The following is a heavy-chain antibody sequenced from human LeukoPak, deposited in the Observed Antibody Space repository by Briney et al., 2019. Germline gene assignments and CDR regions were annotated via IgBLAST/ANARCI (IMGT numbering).Heavy chain of an antibody. CDR2: ISRSSSI. CDR1: GFTFNNYS. CDR3: ARAPDYYYGSGSPPFDY. V-gene: IGHV3-48*02. J-gene: IGHJ4*02. Sequence: PGGSLRLSCAASGFTFNNYSMNWVRQAPGKGLEWVSYISRSSSIYYADSVEGRFTISRDNAKNSLYLQMNSLRDEDTAVYYCARAPDYYYGSGSPPFDYWGQGTLVTVSS. D-gene: IGHD3-10*01.